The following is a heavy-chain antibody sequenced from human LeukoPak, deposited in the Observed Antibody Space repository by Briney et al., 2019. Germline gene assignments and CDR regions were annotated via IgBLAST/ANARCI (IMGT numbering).Heavy chain of an antibody. Sequence: PGGSLRLSCAASGFTFDDYTMHWVRQAPGKGLEWVSLISWDGGSTYYADSVKGRFTISRDNSKNSLYLQMNSLRTEDTALYYRAKDMRHYYGMDVWGQGTTVTVSS. CDR3: AKDMRHYYGMDV. J-gene: IGHJ6*02. CDR1: GFTFDDYT. V-gene: IGHV3-43*01. CDR2: ISWDGGST.